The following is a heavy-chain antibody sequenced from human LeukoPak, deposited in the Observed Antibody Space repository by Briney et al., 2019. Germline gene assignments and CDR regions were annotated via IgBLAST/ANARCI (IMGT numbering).Heavy chain of an antibody. Sequence: SETLSLTCAVYGGSFSGYYWSWIRQPPGKGLEWIGEINHSGSTNYNPSLTSRVTISVDTSKNQFSLKLSSVTAADTAVYYCARLRGITMIVVKAFDIWGQGTMVTVSS. V-gene: IGHV4-34*01. CDR3: ARLRGITMIVVKAFDI. D-gene: IGHD3-22*01. CDR2: INHSGST. J-gene: IGHJ3*02. CDR1: GGSFSGYY.